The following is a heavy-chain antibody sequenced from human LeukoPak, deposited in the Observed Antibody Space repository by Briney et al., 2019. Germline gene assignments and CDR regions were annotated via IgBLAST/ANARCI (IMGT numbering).Heavy chain of an antibody. J-gene: IGHJ4*02. V-gene: IGHV3-30*02. D-gene: IGHD5-18*01. CDR3: AKAGLSFWVQLAFYFDY. CDR2: IRYDGSNK. Sequence: GGSLRLSCAASGFTFSSYGMHWVRQAPGKGLEWVAVIRYDGSNKYYADSVKGRFTISRDNSKNTLYLQMNSLRAEDTAVYYCAKAGLSFWVQLAFYFDYWGQGTLVTVSS. CDR1: GFTFSSYG.